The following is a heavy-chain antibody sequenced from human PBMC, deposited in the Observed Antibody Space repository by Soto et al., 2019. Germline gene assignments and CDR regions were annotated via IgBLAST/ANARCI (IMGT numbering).Heavy chain of an antibody. V-gene: IGHV4-59*08. D-gene: IGHD3-10*01. CDR3: ARHGFGPLHGLVDV. J-gene: IGHJ6*02. CDR2: INYDGYS. Sequence: QVQLQESGPGLVKPSETLSLTCTVSDGSITNYYCSWFRQPPGKGLEWIGYINYDGYSAYNLSLKRRVPLSMDASKTQFSLMLESVTATDTAVYYCARHGFGPLHGLVDVWGPGTTVIVSS. CDR1: DGSITNYY.